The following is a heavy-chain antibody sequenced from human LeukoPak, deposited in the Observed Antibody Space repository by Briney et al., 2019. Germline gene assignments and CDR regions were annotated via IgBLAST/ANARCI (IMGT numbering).Heavy chain of an antibody. Sequence: GGSLRLSCAASGFTFSSYAMSWVCQAPGKGLEWVSAISGSGGSTYYADSVKGRFTISRDNSKNTLYLQMNSLRAEDTAVYYCASSYSSSWYAWFDPWGQGTLVTVSS. CDR2: ISGSGGST. CDR3: ASSYSSSWYAWFDP. CDR1: GFTFSSYA. J-gene: IGHJ5*02. V-gene: IGHV3-23*01. D-gene: IGHD6-13*01.